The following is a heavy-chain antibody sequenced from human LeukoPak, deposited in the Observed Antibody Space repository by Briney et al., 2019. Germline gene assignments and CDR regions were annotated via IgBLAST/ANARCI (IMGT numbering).Heavy chain of an antibody. J-gene: IGHJ5*02. CDR3: ARSLITPTNWFDP. CDR1: GASISSGSYY. CDR2: IYSSENT. V-gene: IGHV4-61*02. D-gene: IGHD2-15*01. Sequence: SQTLSLTCTVSGASISSGSYYWSWIRQPAGKGLEWIGRIYSSENTNYNPSLKSRVTISVDTSKNQFSLELNSVTAADTAVYYRARSLITPTNWFDPWGQGTLVTVSS.